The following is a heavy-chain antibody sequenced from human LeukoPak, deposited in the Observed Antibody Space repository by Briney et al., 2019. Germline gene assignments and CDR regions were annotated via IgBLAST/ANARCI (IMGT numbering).Heavy chain of an antibody. CDR2: IYWDDDK. J-gene: IGHJ4*02. CDR3: VHRRIYSPSDY. V-gene: IGHV2-5*02. CDR1: GFSLSTSGVG. Sequence: SGPTLVNPTQTLTLTRTFSGFSLSTSGVGVGWVRQPPGKALEWLALIYWDDDKRYNSSLKSRLTITKDTSKNQVVLTMTNVDPVDTATYYCVHRRIYSPSDYWGQGALVTVSS. D-gene: IGHD4-11*01.